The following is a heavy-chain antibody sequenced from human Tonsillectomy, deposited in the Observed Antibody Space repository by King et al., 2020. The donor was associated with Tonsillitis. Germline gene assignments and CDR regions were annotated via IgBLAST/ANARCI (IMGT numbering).Heavy chain of an antibody. CDR3: IRECSTTVTTWD. V-gene: IGHV3-49*04. CDR2: IRSKAYGGTT. CDR1: GFTFGDYA. Sequence: EVQLVESGGGLVQPGRSLRLSCTASGFTFGDYAMSWVRQAPGKGLEWVGFIRSKAYGGTTEYAASVKGRFTISRDDSKSIAYMQMNSLKTEDTAVYYCIRECSTTVTTWDWGQGTLVTVSS. D-gene: IGHD4-17*01. J-gene: IGHJ4*02.